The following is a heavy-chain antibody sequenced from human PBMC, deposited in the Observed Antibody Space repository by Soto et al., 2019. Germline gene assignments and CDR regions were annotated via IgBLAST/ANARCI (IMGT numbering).Heavy chain of an antibody. CDR3: ARHPPLASYYGMDV. D-gene: IGHD6-13*01. Sequence: GESLKISCKGSGYSFTSYWISWVRQMPGKGLEWMGRIDPSDSYTNYSPSLQGHVTISADKSISTAYLQWSSLKASDTAMYYCARHPPLASYYGMDVWGQGTTVTVSS. CDR2: IDPSDSYT. CDR1: GYSFTSYW. V-gene: IGHV5-10-1*01. J-gene: IGHJ6*02.